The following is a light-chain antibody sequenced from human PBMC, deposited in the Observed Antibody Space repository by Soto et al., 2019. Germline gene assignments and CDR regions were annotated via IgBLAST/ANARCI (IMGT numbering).Light chain of an antibody. J-gene: IGLJ2*01. CDR3: SSYTTGRTAGVV. CDR1: SSDVGGYNY. CDR2: EVT. V-gene: IGLV2-14*01. Sequence: QSVLTQPASVSGSPGQSITISCTGTSSDVGGYNYVSWYQQHPGKAPKLMIYEVTNRPSGVSNRFSGSKSGNTASLTISGLQAEDEADYYCSSYTTGRTAGVVFGGGTKVTVL.